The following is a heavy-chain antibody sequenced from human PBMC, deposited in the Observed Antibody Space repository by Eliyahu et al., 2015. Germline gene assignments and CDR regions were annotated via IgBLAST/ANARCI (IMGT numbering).Heavy chain of an antibody. CDR3: AREGLYGSGSAFDY. J-gene: IGHJ4*02. CDR2: ISYDGSNK. Sequence: PGKGLEWVAVISYDGSNKYYADSMKGRFTISRDNSKNTLYLQMNSLRAEDTAVYYCAREGLYGSGSAFDYWGQGTLVTVSS. V-gene: IGHV3-30*01. D-gene: IGHD3-10*01.